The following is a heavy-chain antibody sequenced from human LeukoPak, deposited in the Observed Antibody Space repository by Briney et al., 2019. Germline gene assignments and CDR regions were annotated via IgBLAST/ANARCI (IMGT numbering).Heavy chain of an antibody. D-gene: IGHD3-3*01. CDR3: ARGTDTKPFWSGYWVDV. J-gene: IGHJ6*02. CDR1: GFTFSSSA. CDR2: ISYDESNK. V-gene: IGHV3-30*03. Sequence: GGSLRLSCAASGFTFSSSAMHWVRQAPGKGLEWVAVISYDESNKYYADSVKGRFTISRDNSKNTLYLQMNSLRAEDTAVYYCARGTDTKPFWSGYWVDVWGQGATVTVSS.